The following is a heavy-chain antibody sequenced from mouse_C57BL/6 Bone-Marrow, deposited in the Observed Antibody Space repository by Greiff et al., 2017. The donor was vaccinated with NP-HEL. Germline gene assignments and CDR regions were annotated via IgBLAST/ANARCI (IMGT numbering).Heavy chain of an antibody. D-gene: IGHD2-4*01. CDR1: GFTFSDYG. V-gene: IGHV5-17*01. CDR3: ARPSRYDYDEKGTWFAY. J-gene: IGHJ3*01. CDR2: ISSGSSTI. Sequence: EVQLVESGGGLVKPGGSLKLSCAASGFTFSDYGMHWVRQAPEKGLEWVAYISSGSSTIYYADTVKGRFTISRDNAKNTLFLQMTILRSEDTAMYYCARPSRYDYDEKGTWFAYWGQGTLATVSA.